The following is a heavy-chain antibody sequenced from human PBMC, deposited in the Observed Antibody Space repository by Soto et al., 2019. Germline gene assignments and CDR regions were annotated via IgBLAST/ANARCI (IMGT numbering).Heavy chain of an antibody. CDR1: GGSVSSGSYY. CDR3: ASTLMGSGSLWQRLCYFAY. V-gene: IGHV4-61*01. D-gene: IGHD6-25*01. CDR2: IYYSGST. Sequence: SETLSLTCTVSGGSVSSGSYYWSWIRQPPGKGLEWIGYIYYSGSTNYNPSLKSRVTISVDTSKNQFSLKLSSVTAADTAVYYWASTLMGSGSLWQRLCYFAYGGRGPLVTVPS. J-gene: IGHJ4*02.